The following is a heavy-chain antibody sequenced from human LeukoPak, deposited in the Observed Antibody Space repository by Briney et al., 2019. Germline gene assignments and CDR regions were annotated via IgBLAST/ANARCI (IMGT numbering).Heavy chain of an antibody. CDR3: ARACGQQLDGCFDY. Sequence: VASVKVSCKASGGTFSSYAISWVRQAPGQGLEWMGGIIPIFGTANYARKFQGRVTITTDESTSTAYMELSSLRSEDTAVYYCARACGQQLDGCFDYWGQGTLVTVSS. D-gene: IGHD6-13*01. CDR2: IIPIFGTA. J-gene: IGHJ4*02. CDR1: GGTFSSYA. V-gene: IGHV1-69*05.